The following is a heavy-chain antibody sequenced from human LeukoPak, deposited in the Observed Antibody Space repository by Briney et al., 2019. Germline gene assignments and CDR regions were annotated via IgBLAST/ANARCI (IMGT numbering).Heavy chain of an antibody. Sequence: SGGSLRLSCEASGFTVSNNYMSWVRQAPGKGLEWVSTVKSGGTTYYADSVKGRFTISRDNSNNTLYLQMNSLRAEDTAVYYCAREPWGAKGAAWGMDVWGQGTTVAVSS. CDR2: VKSGGTT. J-gene: IGHJ6*02. CDR3: AREPWGAKGAAWGMDV. D-gene: IGHD1-26*01. V-gene: IGHV3-53*01. CDR1: GFTVSNNY.